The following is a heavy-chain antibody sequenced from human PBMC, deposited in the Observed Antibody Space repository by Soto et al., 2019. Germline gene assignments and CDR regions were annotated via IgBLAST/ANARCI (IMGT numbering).Heavy chain of an antibody. CDR1: GGSVSSGSYY. CDR3: ARDRGSSSGPDY. CDR2: IYYSGST. J-gene: IGHJ4*02. Sequence: SETLSLTCTVSGGSVSSGSYYWSWIRQPPGKGLEWIGYIYYSGSTNYNPSLKSRVTISVDTSKNQFSLKLSSVTAADTAVYYCARDRGSSSGPDYWGQGTLVTVSS. D-gene: IGHD6-6*01. V-gene: IGHV4-61*01.